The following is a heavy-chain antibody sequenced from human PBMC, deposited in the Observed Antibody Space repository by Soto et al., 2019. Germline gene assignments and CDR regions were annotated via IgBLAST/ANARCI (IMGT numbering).Heavy chain of an antibody. CDR2: VYYSGST. J-gene: IGHJ4*02. D-gene: IGHD1-1*01. CDR3: ARERTGDPTFFDY. V-gene: IGHV4-61*08. CDR1: GGSVSSGDYY. Sequence: KSSETLSLTCTVSGGSVSSGDYYWSWIRQPPGKGLQWIGYVYYSGSTDYNPSLKSRVTISVDTSKNQFSLKLTSVTVADTAVYYCARERTGDPTFFDYWGQGTLVTVSS.